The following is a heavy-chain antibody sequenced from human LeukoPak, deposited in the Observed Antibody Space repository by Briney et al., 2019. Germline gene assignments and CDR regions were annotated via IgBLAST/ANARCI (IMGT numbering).Heavy chain of an antibody. V-gene: IGHV1-69*01. CDR2: IIPIFGTV. Sequence: ASVKVSCKASGGTFSSYAISWVRQAPGQGLEWMGGIIPIFGTVNYAQKFQGRVTITADESTSTAYMELSSLRSEDTAVYYCARGFKRIGPYYYDSSGYYNDAFDIWGQGTMVTVSS. CDR3: ARGFKRIGPYYYDSSGYYNDAFDI. J-gene: IGHJ3*02. CDR1: GGTFSSYA. D-gene: IGHD3-22*01.